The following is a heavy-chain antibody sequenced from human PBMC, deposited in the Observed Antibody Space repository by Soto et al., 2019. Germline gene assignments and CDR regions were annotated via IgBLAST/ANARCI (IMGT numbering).Heavy chain of an antibody. CDR2: ISSSGSTI. Sequence: EVQLVESGGGLVKPGGSLRLSCAASGFTFSSYEMNWVRQAPGKGLEWVSYISSSGSTIYYADSVKGRFTISRDNAKNSLYLQMNSLRAEDTAVYYCARDSAEAKTMARNDYWGQGTLVTVSS. CDR1: GFTFSSYE. J-gene: IGHJ4*02. CDR3: ARDSAEAKTMARNDY. V-gene: IGHV3-48*03. D-gene: IGHD3-10*01.